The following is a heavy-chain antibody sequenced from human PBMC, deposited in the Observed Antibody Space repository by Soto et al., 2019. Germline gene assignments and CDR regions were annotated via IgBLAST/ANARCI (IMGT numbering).Heavy chain of an antibody. J-gene: IGHJ4*02. CDR2: ISYDGSNK. CDR1: GFTFSSYG. D-gene: IGHD6-19*01. CDR3: AKDRASSGWYDLDY. Sequence: QVQLVESGGGVVQPGRSLRLSCAASGFTFSSYGMHWVRQAPGKGLEWVAVISYDGSNKYYADSVKGRFTISRDNSKKTMYLQMNSLRAEDTAVYYCAKDRASSGWYDLDYWGPGTLVTVSS. V-gene: IGHV3-30*18.